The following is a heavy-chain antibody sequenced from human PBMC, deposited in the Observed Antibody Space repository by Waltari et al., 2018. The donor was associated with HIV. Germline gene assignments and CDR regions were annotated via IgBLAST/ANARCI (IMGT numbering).Heavy chain of an antibody. J-gene: IGHJ4*02. V-gene: IGHV4-34*01. CDR1: AGSFSGYY. CDR3: ARGGYCSSTSCYTSPFDY. D-gene: IGHD2-2*02. CDR2: INHSGST. Sequence: QVQLQQWGAGLLKPSETLSLTCAVYAGSFSGYYWSWIRQPPGKGLEWIGEINHSGSTNYNPSLKSRVTISVDTSKNQFSLKLSSVTAADTAVYYCARGGYCSSTSCYTSPFDYWGQGTLVTVSS.